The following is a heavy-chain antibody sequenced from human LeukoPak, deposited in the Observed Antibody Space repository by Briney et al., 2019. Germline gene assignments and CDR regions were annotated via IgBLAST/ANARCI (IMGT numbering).Heavy chain of an antibody. CDR1: GFPFSSYS. Sequence: GSLTIISFDTSGFPFSSYSMNWVRPAPGKGLEWVSSISSSSSYIYYADSVKGRFTISRDNAKNSLYLQMNSLRAEDTAVYYCARLSEVDYWGQGTLVTVSS. CDR2: ISSSSSYI. J-gene: IGHJ4*02. CDR3: ARLSEVDY. V-gene: IGHV3-21*01. D-gene: IGHD4/OR15-4a*01.